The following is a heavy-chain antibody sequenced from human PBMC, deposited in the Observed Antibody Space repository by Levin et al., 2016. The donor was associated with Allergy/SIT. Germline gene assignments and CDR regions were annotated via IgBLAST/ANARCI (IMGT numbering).Heavy chain of an antibody. CDR2: IYYSGST. V-gene: IGHV4-59*01. CDR3: ARAPSYYYGSGSYRIAYHYYMDV. CDR1: GGSISSYY. D-gene: IGHD3-10*01. Sequence: SETLSLTCTVSGGSISSYYWSWIRQPPGKGLEWIGSIYYSGSTNYNSSLKSRVTISEDTSENQFSLKLSSVTAADTAVYYCARAPSYYYGSGSYRIAYHYYMDVWGKGTTVTVSS. J-gene: IGHJ6*03.